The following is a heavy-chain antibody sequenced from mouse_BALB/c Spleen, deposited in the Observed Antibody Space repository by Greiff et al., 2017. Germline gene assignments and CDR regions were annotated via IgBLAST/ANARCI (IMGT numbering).Heavy chain of an antibody. D-gene: IGHD2-3*01. Sequence: EVMLVESGPGLVKPSQSLSLTCTVTGYSITSDYAWNWIRQFPGNKLEWMGYISYSGSTSYNPSLKSRISITRDTSKNQFFLQLNSVTTEDTATYYCARGGGWLDYWGQGTTLTVSS. J-gene: IGHJ2*01. V-gene: IGHV3-2*02. CDR3: ARGGGWLDY. CDR1: GYSITSDYA. CDR2: ISYSGST.